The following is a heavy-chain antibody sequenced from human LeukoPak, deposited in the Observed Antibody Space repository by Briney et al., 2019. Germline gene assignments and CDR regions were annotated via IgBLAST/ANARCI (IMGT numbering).Heavy chain of an antibody. J-gene: IGHJ6*03. V-gene: IGHV3-21*01. CDR1: GFTFEYSA. CDR2: ISSSSSLI. D-gene: IGHD6-13*01. Sequence: PGGSLRLSCAASGFTFEYSAMHWLRQAPGRGLEWVSCISSSSSLIFYSDSVRGRFTISRDNAKNLLYLHMNSLRVEDTAVYYCAKVDRGDYSSSPVPYYNYYMNVWGKGTTVTVSS. CDR3: AKVDRGDYSSSPVPYYNYYMNV.